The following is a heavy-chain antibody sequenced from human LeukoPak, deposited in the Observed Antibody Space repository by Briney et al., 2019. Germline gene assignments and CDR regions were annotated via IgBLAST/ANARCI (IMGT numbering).Heavy chain of an antibody. Sequence: GGSLRLSCAASGFSFSSYSMRWVRQAPGKGLEWVAVISYDGYNKYYADSVKGRFLISRDNSKNTLYLQMNSLRAEDTAVYYCAKDGNYYDSSGYYPLYFDYWGQGTLVTVSS. CDR2: ISYDGYNK. J-gene: IGHJ4*02. CDR3: AKDGNYYDSSGYYPLYFDY. V-gene: IGHV3-30*04. CDR1: GFSFSSYS. D-gene: IGHD3-22*01.